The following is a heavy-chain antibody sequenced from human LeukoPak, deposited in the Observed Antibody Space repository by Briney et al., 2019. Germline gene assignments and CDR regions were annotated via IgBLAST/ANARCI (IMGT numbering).Heavy chain of an antibody. D-gene: IGHD2-2*02. V-gene: IGHV4-39*01. CDR1: GGSISSRSYY. CDR2: IDYSGST. CDR3: ARAGDCSSTSCYTGQLWFDP. J-gene: IGHJ5*02. Sequence: PSETLSLTCTVSGGSISSRSYYWGWIRQPPGKGLEWIGSIDYSGSTYHNPSLKSRVTISVDTSKNQFSLKLSSVTAADTAVYYCARAGDCSSTSCYTGQLWFDPWGQGTLVTVSS.